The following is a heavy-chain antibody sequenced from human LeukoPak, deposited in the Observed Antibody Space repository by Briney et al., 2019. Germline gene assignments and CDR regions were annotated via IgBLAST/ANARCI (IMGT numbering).Heavy chain of an antibody. D-gene: IGHD3-3*01. CDR2: ISSSSSYI. Sequence: GGSLRLSCAASGFTFSSYSMNWVRQAPGKGLEWVSSISSSSSYIYYADSVKGRFTISRDNAKNSLYLQMNSLRAEATAVYYCARDSVTIFGVVDPSGDYRGQGTLVTVSS. V-gene: IGHV3-21*01. CDR3: ARDSVTIFGVVDPSGDY. J-gene: IGHJ4*02. CDR1: GFTFSSYS.